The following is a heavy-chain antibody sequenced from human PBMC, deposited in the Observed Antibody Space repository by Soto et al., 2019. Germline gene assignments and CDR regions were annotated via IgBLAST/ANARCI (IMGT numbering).Heavy chain of an antibody. J-gene: IGHJ4*02. CDR2: IIPIFGTA. CDR3: ARGKRGYSYGFLGEHSFDY. V-gene: IGHV1-69*13. D-gene: IGHD5-18*01. CDR1: GGTFSSYA. Sequence: SVKVSCKASGGTFSSYAISWVRQAPGQGLEWMGGIIPIFGTANYAQKFQGRVTITADESTSTAYMELSSLRSEDTAVYYCARGKRGYSYGFLGEHSFDYWGQGTLVTAPQ.